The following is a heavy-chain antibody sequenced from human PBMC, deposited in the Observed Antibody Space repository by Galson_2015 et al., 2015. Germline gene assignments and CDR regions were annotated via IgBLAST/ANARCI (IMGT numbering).Heavy chain of an antibody. D-gene: IGHD3-10*01. CDR2: INHSGSA. J-gene: IGHJ4*02. CDR3: ARGYGSGSFYQY. Sequence: SETLSLTCAVYGGSFSGYYWSWIRQPPGKGLEWIGEINHSGSANYNPSLKSRVTMSLDTSKSQFSVKVSSVTAADTAVYYCARGYGSGSFYQYWGQGTLVTVSS. CDR1: GGSFSGYY. V-gene: IGHV4-34*01.